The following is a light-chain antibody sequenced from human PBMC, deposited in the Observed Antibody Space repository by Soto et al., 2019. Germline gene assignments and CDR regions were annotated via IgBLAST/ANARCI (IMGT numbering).Light chain of an antibody. J-gene: IGKJ3*01. CDR3: QERSNWPPFT. CDR2: DAS. CDR1: QSVSSY. V-gene: IGKV3-11*01. Sequence: EIVLPQSPATLSLSPGERATLSCRASQSVSSYLAWYQQKPGQAPMLIIYDASNRATGIPARFSGSGSGTDFTLTISSLEPDDFAVYYCQERSNWPPFTFGQGTKVDSK.